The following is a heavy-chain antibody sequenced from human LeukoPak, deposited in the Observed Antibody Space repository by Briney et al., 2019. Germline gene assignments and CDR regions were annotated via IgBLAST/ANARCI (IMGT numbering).Heavy chain of an antibody. CDR1: GDSFRSYY. Sequence: PSETLSLTCSVSGDSFRSYYWRWLRQPPGKGLEWLGCIYRSGSTNYNPSRKRRVTLSVDTSESQFSLTLNSVTAADTAVYYCARRFSSTSGRWFDPWGQGTLVTVSS. CDR3: ARRFSSTSGRWFDP. D-gene: IGHD6-19*01. CDR2: IYRSGST. V-gene: IGHV4-59*01. J-gene: IGHJ5*02.